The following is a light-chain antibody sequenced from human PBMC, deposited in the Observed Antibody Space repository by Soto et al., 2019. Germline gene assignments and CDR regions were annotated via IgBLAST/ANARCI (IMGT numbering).Light chain of an antibody. J-gene: IGLJ1*01. Sequence: QSALTQPASLSGSPGQSITISCTGTSSDVGSYNLVSWYQQHPGKASKLMIYEGSKRPSGVSNRFSGSKSGNTASLTISGLQAEDEADYYCCSYAGSSTFFYVFGTGTKLTVL. CDR3: CSYAGSSTFFYV. V-gene: IGLV2-23*03. CDR2: EGS. CDR1: SSDVGSYNL.